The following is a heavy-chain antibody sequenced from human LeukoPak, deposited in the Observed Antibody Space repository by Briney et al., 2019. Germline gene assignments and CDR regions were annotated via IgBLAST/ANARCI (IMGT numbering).Heavy chain of an antibody. V-gene: IGHV1-18*01. Sequence: ASVKVSCKASGYTFTSCGISWVRQAPGQGLEWMGWISAYNGNTNYAQKLQGRVTMTTDTSTSTAYMELRSLRSDDTAVYYCARENTILTGFWGVGYMDVWGKGTTVTISS. J-gene: IGHJ6*03. CDR3: ARENTILTGFWGVGYMDV. CDR1: GYTFTSCG. CDR2: ISAYNGNT. D-gene: IGHD3-9*01.